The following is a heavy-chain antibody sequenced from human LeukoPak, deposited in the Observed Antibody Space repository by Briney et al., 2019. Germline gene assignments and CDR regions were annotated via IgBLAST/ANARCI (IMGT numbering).Heavy chain of an antibody. V-gene: IGHV3-21*04. CDR2: ISSSSSYI. Sequence: GGSLRLSCAASGFTFSSYSMNWVRQAPGKGLEWVSSISSSSSYIYYADSVKGRFTISRDNAKNSLYLQMNSLRAEDMALYYCAKGSSAWNEVFHFDYWGQGTLVTVSS. D-gene: IGHD6-19*01. CDR3: AKGSSAWNEVFHFDY. J-gene: IGHJ4*02. CDR1: GFTFSSYS.